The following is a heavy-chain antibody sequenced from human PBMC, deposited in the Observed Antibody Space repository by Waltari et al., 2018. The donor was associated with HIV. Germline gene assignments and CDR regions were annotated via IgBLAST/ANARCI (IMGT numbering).Heavy chain of an antibody. CDR2: INPNSGGT. Sequence: QVQLVQSGAEVKKPAAPVKVSCKASGYTFTGYYMHCVRQAPGQGLEWMGWINPNSGGTNDAQKFQGRVTMTRDTSISTAYMELSRLRSDDTAVYYCARERHYDILTGYLVYWGQGTLVTVSS. CDR1: GYTFTGYY. CDR3: ARERHYDILTGYLVY. D-gene: IGHD3-9*01. J-gene: IGHJ4*02. V-gene: IGHV1-2*02.